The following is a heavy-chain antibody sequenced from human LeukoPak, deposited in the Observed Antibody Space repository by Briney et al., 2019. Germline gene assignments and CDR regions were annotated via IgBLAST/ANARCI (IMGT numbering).Heavy chain of an antibody. J-gene: IGHJ5*02. Sequence: PSETLSLTCAVYGGSFSGYYWSWIRQPPGKGLEWIGEINHSGSTNYNPSLKSRVTISVDTSKNQFSLKLSSVTAADTAVYYCARGPYYDILTGYLYNWFDPWGRGTLVTVSS. D-gene: IGHD3-9*01. CDR3: ARGPYYDILTGYLYNWFDP. CDR1: GGSFSGYY. V-gene: IGHV4-34*01. CDR2: INHSGST.